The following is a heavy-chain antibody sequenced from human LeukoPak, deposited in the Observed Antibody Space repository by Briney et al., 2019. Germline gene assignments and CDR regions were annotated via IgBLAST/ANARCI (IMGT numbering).Heavy chain of an antibody. D-gene: IGHD6-19*01. CDR1: GGSISSYY. CDR2: IYYSGST. J-gene: IGHJ4*02. V-gene: IGHV4-59*01. Sequence: SETLSLTCTVSGGSISSYYWSWIRQPPGKGLEWIGYIYYSGSTNYNPSLKSRVTISVDTSKNQFSLKLSSVTAADTAVYYCARVILYSSGWYHFDYWGQGTLVTVSS. CDR3: ARVILYSSGWYHFDY.